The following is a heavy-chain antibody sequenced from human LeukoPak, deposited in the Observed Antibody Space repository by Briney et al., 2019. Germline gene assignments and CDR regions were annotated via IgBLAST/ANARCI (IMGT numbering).Heavy chain of an antibody. J-gene: IGHJ6*03. Sequence: ASVKVSCKASGYTFTSYGISWVRQAPGQGLEWMGWISAYNGNTNYAQKLQGRVTMTTDTSTSTAYMELRSLRSDDTAVYYCARDPAVVGYYYYMDVWGKGTTVIISS. D-gene: IGHD2-15*01. V-gene: IGHV1-18*01. CDR2: ISAYNGNT. CDR1: GYTFTSYG. CDR3: ARDPAVVGYYYYMDV.